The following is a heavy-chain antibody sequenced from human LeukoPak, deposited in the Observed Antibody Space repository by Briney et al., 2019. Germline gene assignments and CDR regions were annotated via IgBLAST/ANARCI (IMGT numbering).Heavy chain of an antibody. CDR1: GFTFTSSA. CDR2: IVVGSGNT. D-gene: IGHD6-19*01. Sequence: SVKVSCKASGFTFTSSAMQWVRQARGQRLEWIGWIVVGSGNTNYAQKFQERVTITRDMSTSTAYMELSSLRSEDTAVYCCAADSSGWYRSDYWGQGTLVTVSS. V-gene: IGHV1-58*02. J-gene: IGHJ4*02. CDR3: AADSSGWYRSDY.